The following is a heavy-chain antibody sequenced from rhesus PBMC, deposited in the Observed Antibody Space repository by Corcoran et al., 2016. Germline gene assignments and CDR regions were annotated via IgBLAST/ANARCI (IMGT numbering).Heavy chain of an antibody. CDR2: IYGSSTST. CDR3: ARAPGYYYDSGYDNRFDV. V-gene: IGHV4S10*01. Sequence: QVQLQESGPGVVKPSETLSLTCAVSGGSSSDSYRWSWIRQPPGKGLEWGGDIYGSSTSTNSTPSLKSRVTISKDTSKNQFSLKLSSVTAADTAVYYCARAPGYYYDSGYDNRFDVWGPGVLVTVSS. CDR1: GGSSSDSYR. D-gene: IGHD3-28*01. J-gene: IGHJ5-1*01.